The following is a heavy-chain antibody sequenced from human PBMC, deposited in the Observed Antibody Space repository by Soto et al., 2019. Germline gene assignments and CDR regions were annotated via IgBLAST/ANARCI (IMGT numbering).Heavy chain of an antibody. CDR1: GFSFSSYC. Sequence: EVQLVESGGGLVQPGGSLRLACAASGFSFSSYCMYWVRQAPGKGLVWVSRINSDGSSTNYADSVKGRFTISRDNAKKTLYLQMNSLRDEDTAVYYCASDQFVLDSNHIGGIDYWGQGALVIVS. V-gene: IGHV3-74*01. J-gene: IGHJ4*02. D-gene: IGHD3-3*01. CDR2: INSDGSST. CDR3: ASDQFVLDSNHIGGIDY.